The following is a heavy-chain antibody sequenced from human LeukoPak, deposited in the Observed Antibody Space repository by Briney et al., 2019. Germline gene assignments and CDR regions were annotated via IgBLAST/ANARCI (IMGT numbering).Heavy chain of an antibody. CDR3: ARALGKKRRRMEWYFDY. V-gene: IGHV3-33*01. CDR2: IWYDGSNK. Sequence: GGSLRLSCAASGFTFSSYGMHWVRQAPGKGLEWEAVIWYDGSNKYYADSVKGRFTISRDNSKNTLYLQMNSLRAEDTAVYYCARALGKKRRRMEWYFDYWGQGTLVTVSS. D-gene: IGHD1-1*01. J-gene: IGHJ4*02. CDR1: GFTFSSYG.